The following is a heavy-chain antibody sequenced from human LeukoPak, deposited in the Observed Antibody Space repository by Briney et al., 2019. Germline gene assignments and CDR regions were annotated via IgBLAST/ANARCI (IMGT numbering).Heavy chain of an antibody. D-gene: IGHD3-10*01. V-gene: IGHV3-30*18. CDR3: AKDACSYYSYTYGSFDY. CDR1: GFTFSHYG. J-gene: IGHJ4*02. Sequence: PGPSLRLSCAATGFTFSHYGIHWVRQAPGKGLEWVAVMSYDGNHKLYADSVKGRFIVSRNNSKNTLDLQMNSLRPEDSGIYYCAKDACSYYSYTYGSFDYWGQGTLVTVSS. CDR2: MSYDGNHK.